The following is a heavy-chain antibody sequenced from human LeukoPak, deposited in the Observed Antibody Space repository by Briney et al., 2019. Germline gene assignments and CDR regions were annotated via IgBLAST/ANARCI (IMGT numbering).Heavy chain of an antibody. V-gene: IGHV3-21*01. Sequence: GGSLGLSCAASGFTFSSYSMNWVRQAPGKGLEWVSSISSSSSYIYYADSVKGRFTISRDNAKNSLYLQMNSLRAEDTAVYYCARESFDSSGYSLDYWGQGTLVTVSS. J-gene: IGHJ4*02. CDR1: GFTFSSYS. CDR2: ISSSSSYI. CDR3: ARESFDSSGYSLDY. D-gene: IGHD3-22*01.